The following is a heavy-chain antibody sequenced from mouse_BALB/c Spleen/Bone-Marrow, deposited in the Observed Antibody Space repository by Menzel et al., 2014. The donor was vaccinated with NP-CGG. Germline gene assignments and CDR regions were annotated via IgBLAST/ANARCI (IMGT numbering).Heavy chain of an antibody. CDR1: GFSLTSYG. CDR2: IWAGGST. J-gene: IGHJ3*01. D-gene: IGHD1-1*01. V-gene: IGHV2-9*02. Sequence: VQRVESGPGLVAPSQSLSITCTVSGFSLTSYGVHWVRQPPGKGLEWLGVIWAGGSTNYNSALMSRLSISKDNSKSQVFLKMNSLLTDDTAMYYCAREGGYYYGSRVAWFAYWGQGTLVTVFA. CDR3: AREGGYYYGSRVAWFAY.